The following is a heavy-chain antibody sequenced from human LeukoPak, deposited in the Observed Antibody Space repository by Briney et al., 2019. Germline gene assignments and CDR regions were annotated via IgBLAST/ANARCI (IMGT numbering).Heavy chain of an antibody. Sequence: ASVKVSCKASGGTFSSYAISWVRQAPGQGLEWMGGIIPIFGTANYAQKFQGRVTITADESTSTAYMELSSLRSEDTAVYYCASETSPKSDYDILTGGPFDYWGQGTLVTVSS. J-gene: IGHJ4*02. CDR3: ASETSPKSDYDILTGGPFDY. D-gene: IGHD3-9*01. CDR1: GGTFSSYA. V-gene: IGHV1-69*13. CDR2: IIPIFGTA.